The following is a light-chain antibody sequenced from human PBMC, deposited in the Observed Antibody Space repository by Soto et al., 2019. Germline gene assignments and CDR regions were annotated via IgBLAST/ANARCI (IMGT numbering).Light chain of an antibody. CDR1: QQFTSY. CDR3: QHYNSYSEA. CDR2: DGS. J-gene: IGKJ1*01. V-gene: IGKV1-5*01. Sequence: DIQMTQSPPSLSASVGDRVTINCRASQQFTSYVNWYQQKDGKAPKLLISDGSTLQTGVPARFSGSGSGTEFTLTISSLQPDDFATYYCQHYNSYSEAFGQGTKV.